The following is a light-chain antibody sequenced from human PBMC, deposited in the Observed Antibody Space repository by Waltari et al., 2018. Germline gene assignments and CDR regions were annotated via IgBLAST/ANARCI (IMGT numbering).Light chain of an antibody. J-gene: IGKJ1*01. Sequence: EIVLPQSPASLSFSPGDRATLSCRASQSVGRTLAWYQQRPGQAPRLLIYDASSRATSIPDRFSGSGSGTDFSLTISRLEPEDFAVYYCQKYGTRPATFGQGTKVEVK. CDR3: QKYGTRPAT. CDR2: DAS. CDR1: QSVGRT. V-gene: IGKV3-20*01.